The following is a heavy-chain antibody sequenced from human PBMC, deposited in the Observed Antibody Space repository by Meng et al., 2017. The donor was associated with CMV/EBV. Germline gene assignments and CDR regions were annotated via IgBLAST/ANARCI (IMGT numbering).Heavy chain of an antibody. V-gene: IGHV1-46*01. D-gene: IGHD4-11*01. CDR3: ARALTVTTNWFDP. Sequence: KESGYTFTSYYMHWVRQAPGQGLEWMGIINPSGGSTSYAQKFQGRVTMTRDTSTSTVYMELSSLRSEDTAVYYCARALTVTTNWFDPWGQGTLVTVSS. CDR1: GYTFTSYY. CDR2: INPSGGST. J-gene: IGHJ5*02.